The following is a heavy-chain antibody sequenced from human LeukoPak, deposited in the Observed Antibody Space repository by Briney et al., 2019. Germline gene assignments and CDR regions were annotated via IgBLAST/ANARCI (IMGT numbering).Heavy chain of an antibody. V-gene: IGHV3-23*01. CDR3: AKAYTGYSGAARGYFDL. J-gene: IGHJ2*01. CDR2: ISGSGGST. Sequence: PGGSLRLSCAASGFTFSSYAMSWVRQAPGKGLEWVSAISGSGGSTYYADSVKGRFTISRDNSKNTLYLQMNSLRAAYTAVYYCAKAYTGYSGAARGYFDLWGRGTLVTVSS. CDR1: GFTFSSYA. D-gene: IGHD1-26*01.